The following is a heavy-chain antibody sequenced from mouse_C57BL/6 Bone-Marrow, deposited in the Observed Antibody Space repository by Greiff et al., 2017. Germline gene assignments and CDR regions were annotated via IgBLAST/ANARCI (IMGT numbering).Heavy chain of an antibody. J-gene: IGHJ1*03. CDR1: GYTFTSYW. D-gene: IGHD2-3*01. CDR3: ARLDGYHWYFDV. Sequence: QVHVKQPGAELVKPGASVKLSCKASGYTFTSYWMQWVKQRPGQGLEWIGEIDPSDSYTNYNQKFKGKATLTVDTSSSTAYMQLSSLTSEDSAVYYCARLDGYHWYFDVWGTGTTVTVSS. V-gene: IGHV1-50*01. CDR2: IDPSDSYT.